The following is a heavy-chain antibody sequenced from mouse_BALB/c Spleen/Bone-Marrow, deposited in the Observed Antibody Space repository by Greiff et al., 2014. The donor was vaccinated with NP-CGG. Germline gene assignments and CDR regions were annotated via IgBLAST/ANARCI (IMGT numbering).Heavy chain of an antibody. Sequence: EVKLMESEGGLVQPGGSLKLSCAASGFTFSSDSMSWVRHTPEKRLEWVAYISNGGGSTYYPDTVKGRFTISRDNAKNTLYLQMSTLKSEDTAMYFCARHGLYYGSSSFANWGQGTLVTVSA. D-gene: IGHD1-1*01. CDR1: GFTFSSDS. V-gene: IGHV5-12-2*01. CDR2: ISNGGGST. CDR3: ARHGLYYGSSSFAN. J-gene: IGHJ3*01.